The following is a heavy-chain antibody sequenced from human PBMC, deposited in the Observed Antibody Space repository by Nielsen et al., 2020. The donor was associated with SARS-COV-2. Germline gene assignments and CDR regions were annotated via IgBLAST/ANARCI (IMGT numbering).Heavy chain of an antibody. V-gene: IGHV1-24*01. D-gene: IGHD2-2*01. Sequence: ASVKVSCKVSGYTLTELSMHWVRQAPGKGLEWMGGFDPEDGETIYAQKFQGRVTMTEDTSTDTAYMELSSLRSEDTAVYYCATAPPYCSSTSCSRENWFDPWGQGTLVTVSS. CDR3: ATAPPYCSSTSCSRENWFDP. CDR1: GYTLTELS. J-gene: IGHJ5*02. CDR2: FDPEDGET.